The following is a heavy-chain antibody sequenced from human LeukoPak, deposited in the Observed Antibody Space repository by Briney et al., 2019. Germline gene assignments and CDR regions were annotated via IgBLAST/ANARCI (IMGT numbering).Heavy chain of an antibody. Sequence: RGSLRLSCAASRFTLSNYWMSWVRQAPGKGLEWVANIKQDGSETYYVDSVKGRFTISRDNAKNSLSLQMNSLRAEDTAVYYCARQRGSGCLDYWGQGTLVTVSS. CDR2: IKQDGSET. J-gene: IGHJ4*02. CDR3: ARQRGSGCLDY. V-gene: IGHV3-7*01. D-gene: IGHD6-19*01. CDR1: RFTLSNYW.